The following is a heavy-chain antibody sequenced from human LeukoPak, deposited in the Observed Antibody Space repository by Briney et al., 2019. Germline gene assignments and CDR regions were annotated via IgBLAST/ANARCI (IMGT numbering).Heavy chain of an antibody. D-gene: IGHD3-10*01. CDR3: ARGGSITMVRGVPHPRAFDI. V-gene: IGHV3-23*01. CDR2: ISGSGGST. CDR1: GFTFSSYA. J-gene: IGHJ3*02. Sequence: GGSLRLSCAASGFTFSSYAMSWVRQAPGKGLEWVSAISGSGGSTYYADSVKGRFTISRDNAKNSLYLQMNSLRAEDTAVYYCARGGSITMVRGVPHPRAFDIWGQGTMVTVSS.